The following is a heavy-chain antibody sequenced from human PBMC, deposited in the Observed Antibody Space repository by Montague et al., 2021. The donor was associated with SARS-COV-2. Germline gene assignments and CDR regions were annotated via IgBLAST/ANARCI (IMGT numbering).Heavy chain of an antibody. D-gene: IGHD5-12*01. CDR3: ARELGRIVATIWDRNWFDP. CDR1: GYTFTSYG. V-gene: IGHV1-18*01. CDR2: ISAYNGNT. J-gene: IGHJ5*02. Sequence: SVKVSCKASGYTFTSYGISWVRQAPGQGLEWMGWISAYNGNTNYAQKLQGRVTMTTDTSTSTAYMELRGLRSDDTAVYYCARELGRIVATIWDRNWFDPWGQGTLVTVSS.